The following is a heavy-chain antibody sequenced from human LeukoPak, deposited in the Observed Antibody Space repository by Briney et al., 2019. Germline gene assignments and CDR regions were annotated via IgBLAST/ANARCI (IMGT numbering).Heavy chain of an antibody. Sequence: SETLSLTCAVYGGSFSGYYWSWIRQPPGKGLEWIGEINHSGSTNYNPSLKSRVTISVDTSKNQFSLKLSSVTAADTAVYYCARLGRGRWYYYDSSGYWNWFDPWGQGTLVTVSS. CDR3: ARLGRGRWYYYDSSGYWNWFDP. D-gene: IGHD3-22*01. CDR2: INHSGST. CDR1: GGSFSGYY. V-gene: IGHV4-34*01. J-gene: IGHJ5*02.